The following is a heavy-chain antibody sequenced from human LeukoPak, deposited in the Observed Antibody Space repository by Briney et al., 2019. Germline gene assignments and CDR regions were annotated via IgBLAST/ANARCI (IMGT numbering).Heavy chain of an antibody. CDR2: ISGSGGST. CDR3: AKPSGGVQYYYMDV. J-gene: IGHJ6*03. D-gene: IGHD3-16*01. V-gene: IGHV3-23*01. CDR1: GFTFSTYA. Sequence: GGSLRLSCAASGFTFSTYAMTWVRQAPGKGLEWVSAISGSGGSTTYADSVRGRFTISRDNSKNTLYLQMNSLRDEDTAVYYCAKPSGGVQYYYMDVWGKGTTVTVSS.